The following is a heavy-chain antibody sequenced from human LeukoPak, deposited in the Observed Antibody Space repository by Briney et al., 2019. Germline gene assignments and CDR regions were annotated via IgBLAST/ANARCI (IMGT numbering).Heavy chain of an antibody. D-gene: IGHD3-16*01. V-gene: IGHV3-23*01. CDR2: ISDSGGTT. Sequence: GGSLRLSCVASGFTFSKYAINWVRQAPGKGLEWVSTISDSGGTTHFADSVKGRFTISRDNSKNTLYMQMNSLRAEDTAVYYCAKEGDYTEPKFYYYYMDVWGKGTTVTVSS. CDR3: AKEGDYTEPKFYYYYMDV. J-gene: IGHJ6*03. CDR1: GFTFSKYA.